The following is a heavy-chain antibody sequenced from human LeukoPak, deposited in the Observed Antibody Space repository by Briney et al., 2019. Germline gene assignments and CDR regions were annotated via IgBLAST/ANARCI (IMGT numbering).Heavy chain of an antibody. J-gene: IGHJ4*02. V-gene: IGHV1-2*06. D-gene: IGHD2-2*01. CDR1: GYTFTGYY. CDR2: INPNSGGT. Sequence: ASVKVSCKAPGYTFTGYYMHWVRQAPGQGLEWMGRINPNSGGTNYAQKFQGRVTMTRDTSISTAYMELSRLRSDDTAVYYCARLVVPAAMAMAVDYWGQGTLVTVSS. CDR3: ARLVVPAAMAMAVDY.